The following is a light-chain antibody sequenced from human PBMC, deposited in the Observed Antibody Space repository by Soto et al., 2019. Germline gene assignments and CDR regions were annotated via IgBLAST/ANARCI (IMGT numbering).Light chain of an antibody. CDR2: EVT. Sequence: QSALTQPASVSGSPGQSITISCTGTSSDVGAYKFVSWYQQHPGKAPKLMIFEVTYRPSGVSNRFSGSKSGNTASLTISGLQAEDEAVYYCSSYTSVSTPHVVFGGGTQLTVL. CDR1: SSDVGAYKF. J-gene: IGLJ2*01. V-gene: IGLV2-14*01. CDR3: SSYTSVSTPHVV.